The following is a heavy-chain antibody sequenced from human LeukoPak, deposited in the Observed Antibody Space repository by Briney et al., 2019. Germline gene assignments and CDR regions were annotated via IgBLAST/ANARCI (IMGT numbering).Heavy chain of an antibody. V-gene: IGHV1-69*13. CDR1: GGTFSSYA. CDR2: IIPIFGTA. D-gene: IGHD1-26*01. J-gene: IGHJ4*02. Sequence: GASVKVSCKASGGTFSSYAISWVRQAPGQGLEWMGGIIPIFGTANYAQKFQGRVTITADESTSTAYMELRSLRSDDTAVYYCARASSAGATAEYVDYWGQGTLVTVSS. CDR3: ARASSAGATAEYVDY.